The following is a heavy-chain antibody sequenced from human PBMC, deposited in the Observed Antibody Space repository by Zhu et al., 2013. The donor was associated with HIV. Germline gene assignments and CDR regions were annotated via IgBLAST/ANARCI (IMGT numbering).Heavy chain of an antibody. D-gene: IGHD6-25*01. V-gene: IGHV1-58*01. CDR3: ARGGLAATDMDV. Sequence: QMQLVQSGPEVKKPGTSVKVSCKASGFTFTSSAVQWVRQARGQRLEWIGWIVVGSGHTNYAQKFQERVTITRDMSTRTAYMELISLRSEDTAVYYCARGGLAATDMDVWGTGTTVTVSS. CDR1: GFTFTSSA. J-gene: IGHJ6*03. CDR2: IVVGSGHT.